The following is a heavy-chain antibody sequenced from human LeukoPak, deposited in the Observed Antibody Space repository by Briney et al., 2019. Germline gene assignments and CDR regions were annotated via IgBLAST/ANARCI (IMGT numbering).Heavy chain of an antibody. CDR2: ISSSSSSI. CDR1: GFSFSAYN. Sequence: GGSLRLSCEASGFSFSAYNMNWVRQAPGKGLEWVSSISSSSSSIHYADSVKGRFTLSRDNAKHALFLQMNSLRVDDTGVYYCARGPEYGSGSYWGQGTLVTVSS. J-gene: IGHJ4*02. CDR3: ARGPEYGSGSY. V-gene: IGHV3-21*01. D-gene: IGHD3-10*01.